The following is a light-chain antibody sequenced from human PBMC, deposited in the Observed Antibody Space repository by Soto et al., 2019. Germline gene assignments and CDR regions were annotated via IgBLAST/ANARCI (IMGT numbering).Light chain of an antibody. CDR1: RSDVGGYNY. CDR2: EVN. Sequence: QSALTQPPSASGSPGQSVTISCTGTRSDVGGYNYVYWYQQHPGKAPKLMVYEVNKRPSGVPDRFSGSKAGNTAYLTVSGVQAEDEAHYYCSSYAGSDIVVFGGGTKLTVL. J-gene: IGLJ2*01. V-gene: IGLV2-8*01. CDR3: SSYAGSDIVV.